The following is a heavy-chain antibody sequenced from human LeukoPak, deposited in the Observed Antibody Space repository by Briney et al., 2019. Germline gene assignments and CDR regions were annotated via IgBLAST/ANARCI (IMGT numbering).Heavy chain of an antibody. CDR1: GYSFTSYW. CDR3: ARHGSGSYNYYYYGMDV. V-gene: IGHV5-51*01. CDR2: IYPGDSDT. J-gene: IGHJ6*02. D-gene: IGHD1-26*01. Sequence: GESLKISCKGSGYSFTSYWIGWVRQMPGKGLEWMGIIYPGDSDTRYSPSFQGQVTISADKSISTAYLQWSSLKASDTAMYYYARHGSGSYNYYYYGMDVWGQGTTVTVSS.